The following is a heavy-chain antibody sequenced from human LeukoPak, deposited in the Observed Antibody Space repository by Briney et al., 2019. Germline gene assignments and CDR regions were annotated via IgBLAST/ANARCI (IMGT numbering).Heavy chain of an antibody. Sequence: ASVKVSCKALGYPFTDHYFHWLRQAPGQGLEWMGWIHPGRGDTNYAQKFQGRVSLTRDTSISTAYMELSRLTSDDTAVYYCARDHNWGPDYWGQGTLVSVSS. CDR2: IHPGRGDT. CDR3: ARDHNWGPDY. CDR1: GYPFTDHY. J-gene: IGHJ4*02. V-gene: IGHV1-2*02. D-gene: IGHD7-27*01.